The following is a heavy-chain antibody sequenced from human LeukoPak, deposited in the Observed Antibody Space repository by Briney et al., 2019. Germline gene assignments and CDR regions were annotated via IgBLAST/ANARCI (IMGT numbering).Heavy chain of an antibody. CDR2: ISSSSSYI. CDR3: AREAALRDAFDI. CDR1: GFIFSNYW. Sequence: GGSLRLSCAVSGFIFSNYWMHWVRQAPGKGLEWVSSISSSSSYIYYADPVKGRFTISRDNAKNSLYLQMNSLRAEDTAVYYCAREAALRDAFDIWGQGTMVTVSS. D-gene: IGHD6-13*01. J-gene: IGHJ3*02. V-gene: IGHV3-21*01.